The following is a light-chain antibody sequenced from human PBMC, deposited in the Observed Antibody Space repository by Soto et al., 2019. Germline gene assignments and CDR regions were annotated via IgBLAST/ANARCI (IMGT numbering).Light chain of an antibody. CDR2: DVS. Sequence: QSALTQPASVSGSPGQSITISCTGTSSDVGGYNYVSWYQQHPGKAPKLMIYDVSNRPSGVSNRFSGSKSGNTASLTSSGLQAEVEADYYCSSYTSSSTLYVFGTGTKVTVL. CDR3: SSYTSSSTLYV. V-gene: IGLV2-14*01. J-gene: IGLJ1*01. CDR1: SSDVGGYNY.